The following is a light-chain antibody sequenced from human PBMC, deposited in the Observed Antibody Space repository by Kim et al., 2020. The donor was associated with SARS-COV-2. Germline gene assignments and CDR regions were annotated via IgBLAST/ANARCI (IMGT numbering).Light chain of an antibody. Sequence: VSPGQTATITCSADGLGNIDACSYQHKAGQSPVFFIYQDNQRPSGIADRFSVSNSGNTATLTIRGTQATDEADYYCTGWDSDAFWVFGGGTQLTAL. CDR1: GLGNID. CDR3: TGWDSDAFWV. CDR2: QDN. V-gene: IGLV3-1*01. J-gene: IGLJ3*02.